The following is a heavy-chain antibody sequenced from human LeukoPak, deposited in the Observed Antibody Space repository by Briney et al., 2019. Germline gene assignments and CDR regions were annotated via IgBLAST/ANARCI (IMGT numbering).Heavy chain of an antibody. CDR1: GFTFSSYW. CDR3: ASTKYYYGSGSKVNWFDP. J-gene: IGHJ5*02. D-gene: IGHD3-10*01. V-gene: IGHV4-59*01. Sequence: PGGSLRLSCAASGFTFSSYWMHWIRQPPGKGLEWIGYIYYSGSTNYNPSLKSRVTISVDTSKNQFSLKLSSVTAADTAVYYCASTKYYYGSGSKVNWFDPWGQGTLVTVSS. CDR2: IYYSGST.